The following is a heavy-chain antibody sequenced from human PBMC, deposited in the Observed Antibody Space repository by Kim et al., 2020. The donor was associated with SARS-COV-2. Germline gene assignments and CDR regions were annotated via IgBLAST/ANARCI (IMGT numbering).Heavy chain of an antibody. J-gene: IGHJ4*02. Sequence: GGSLRLSCVASGFTFRDYAISWVRQTPGKGLEWVAVITGWGDNINYLYSVKGRFTISRDNSRNTVYLQMDSLRAEDTALYYCAKDSLHSNGWYWLHWGQGSLVTVSS. CDR3: AKDSLHSNGWYWLH. CDR1: GFTFRDYA. V-gene: IGHV3-23*01. CDR2: ITGWGDNI. D-gene: IGHD6-19*01.